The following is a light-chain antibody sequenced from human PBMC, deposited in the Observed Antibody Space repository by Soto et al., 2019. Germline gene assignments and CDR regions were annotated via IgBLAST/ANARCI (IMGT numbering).Light chain of an antibody. Sequence: EVVLTQSPATLSLSPGERATLSCRASRSVSTYLAWYQQKPGQAPRLLIFDASNRATGIPARFSGSVSGTDFTLTISSLEPEDFAVYYCQQRSDWLTFGGGTKVEI. CDR3: QQRSDWLT. V-gene: IGKV3-11*01. CDR1: RSVSTY. CDR2: DAS. J-gene: IGKJ4*01.